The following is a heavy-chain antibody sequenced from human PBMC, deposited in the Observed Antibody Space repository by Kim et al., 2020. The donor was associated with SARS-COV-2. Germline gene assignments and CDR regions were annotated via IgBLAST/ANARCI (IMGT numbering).Heavy chain of an antibody. J-gene: IGHJ4*02. CDR2: IHYTGST. D-gene: IGHD3-10*01. V-gene: IGHV4-39*01. Sequence: SETLSLTCTVSGGSISSSIYYWGWARQPPGKGLEWIGSIHYTGSTYYNPSLKSRVTISVDTSKNQFSLKLTSVTAADTAVYSCSRFPYTYYSRSGSPHWGQGTLVTVSS. CDR3: SRFPYTYYSRSGSPH. CDR1: GGSISSSIYY.